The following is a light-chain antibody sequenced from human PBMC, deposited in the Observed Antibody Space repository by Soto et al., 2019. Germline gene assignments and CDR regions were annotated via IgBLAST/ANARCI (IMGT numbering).Light chain of an antibody. CDR1: QSVFNNY. V-gene: IGKV3-20*01. Sequence: EIVLTQSPGTLSLSPGGRATLSCRASQSVFNNYLAWYQQIPGQAPRLLVYGASNRAPGIPDRFSGSGSGTDFTLTINRLEPEDFAVYYCQHYSISPLTFGGGTKVEIK. CDR3: QHYSISPLT. CDR2: GAS. J-gene: IGKJ4*01.